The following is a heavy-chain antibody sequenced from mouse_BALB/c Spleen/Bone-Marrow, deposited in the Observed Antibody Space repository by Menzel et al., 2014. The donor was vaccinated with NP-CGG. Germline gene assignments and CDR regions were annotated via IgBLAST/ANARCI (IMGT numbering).Heavy chain of an antibody. CDR3: ARRNRDYYAMDY. CDR1: GHAFTNYL. V-gene: IGHV1-54*01. Sequence: QVQLTQSGAELVRPGASVKVSCEASGHAFTNYLLEWVKQRPGQGLEWIGVINPGSGGTKYNEKFKGKATLTVDKSSSTAYMQLSSLTSDDSAVYFCARRNRDYYAMDYWGQGASVTVSS. J-gene: IGHJ4*01. CDR2: INPGSGGT.